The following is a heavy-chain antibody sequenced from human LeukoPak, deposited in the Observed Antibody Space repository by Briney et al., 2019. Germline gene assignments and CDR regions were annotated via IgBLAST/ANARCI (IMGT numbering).Heavy chain of an antibody. J-gene: IGHJ4*02. CDR2: IYYSGST. CDR1: GGSISSYY. D-gene: IGHD4-23*01. CDR3: ARIEDYGGNSVNY. Sequence: SETLSLTCTVSGGSISSYYWSWIRQPPGKGLEWIGYIYYSGSTNYNPSLKSRVTISVDTSKNQFSLKLSSVTAADTAVYYCARIEDYGGNSVNYWGQGTLVTISS. V-gene: IGHV4-59*01.